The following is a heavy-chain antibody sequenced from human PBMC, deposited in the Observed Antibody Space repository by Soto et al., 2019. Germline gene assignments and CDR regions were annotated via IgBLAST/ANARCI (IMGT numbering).Heavy chain of an antibody. D-gene: IGHD4-17*01. CDR2: LSGGGSNT. J-gene: IGHJ4*02. CDR1: GFSFSTYS. V-gene: IGHV3-23*01. Sequence: GSLRLSCAASGFSFSTYSMAWVRQTPGKGLAWVSGLSGGGSNTFYADSVQGRFTISVDNSKNTVYLQMNSLRVEDTAVYYCARWDGYGDVWGQGTLVTVSS. CDR3: ARWDGYGDV.